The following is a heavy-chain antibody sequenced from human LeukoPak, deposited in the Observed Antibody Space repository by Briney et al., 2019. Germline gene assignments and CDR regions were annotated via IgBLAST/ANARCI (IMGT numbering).Heavy chain of an antibody. D-gene: IGHD6-19*01. CDR2: ISYDGSNK. CDR3: ARGRWEAGGGWTRGPYAFDY. Sequence: GGSLRLSCAASGFTFSSYAMHWVRQAPGKGLEWVAVISYDGSNKYYADSVKGRFTISRDNSKNTLYLQMNSLRAEDTAVYYCARGRWEAGGGWTRGPYAFDYWGQGTLVTVSS. J-gene: IGHJ4*02. CDR1: GFTFSSYA. V-gene: IGHV3-30-3*01.